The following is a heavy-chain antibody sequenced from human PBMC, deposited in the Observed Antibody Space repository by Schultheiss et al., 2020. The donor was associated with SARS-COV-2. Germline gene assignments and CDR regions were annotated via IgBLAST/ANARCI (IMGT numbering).Heavy chain of an antibody. D-gene: IGHD2-2*01. CDR3: ARAPHPIVVPAAIGYYYYYMDV. V-gene: IGHV1-2*06. Sequence: ASVKVSCKASGYTFTGYYMHWVRQAPGQGLEWMGRINPNSGGTNYAQKFQGRVTITRDTSASTAYMELSSLRSEDTAVYYCARAPHPIVVPAAIGYYYYYMDVWGKGTTVTVSS. CDR2: INPNSGGT. J-gene: IGHJ6*03. CDR1: GYTFTGYY.